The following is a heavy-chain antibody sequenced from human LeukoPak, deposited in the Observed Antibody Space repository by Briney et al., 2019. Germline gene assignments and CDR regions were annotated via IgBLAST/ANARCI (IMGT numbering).Heavy chain of an antibody. J-gene: IGHJ4*02. V-gene: IGHV1-46*01. D-gene: IGHD4-23*01. Sequence: GASVKVSCKASGYTFTGYYMHWVRQAPGQGLEWMGIINPSGGSTSYAQKFQGRVTMTTDTSTNTAYMELRSLRSDDTAVYYCARQGYGGHSRGAADYWGQGTLVTVSS. CDR1: GYTFTGYY. CDR2: INPSGGST. CDR3: ARQGYGGHSRGAADY.